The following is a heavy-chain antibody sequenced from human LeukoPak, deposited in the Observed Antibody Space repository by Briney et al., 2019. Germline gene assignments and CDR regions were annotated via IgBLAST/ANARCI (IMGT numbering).Heavy chain of an antibody. Sequence: GGSLRLSCAASGFTFSTYSMSWVRQAPGKGLEWVANIKQDGSEKYYVDSVKGRFTISRDNAKNSLYLQMNSLGAEDTAVYYCATVQYNGYGFDYWGQGTLVTVSS. D-gene: IGHD5-12*01. J-gene: IGHJ4*02. CDR3: ATVQYNGYGFDY. V-gene: IGHV3-7*01. CDR1: GFTFSTYS. CDR2: IKQDGSEK.